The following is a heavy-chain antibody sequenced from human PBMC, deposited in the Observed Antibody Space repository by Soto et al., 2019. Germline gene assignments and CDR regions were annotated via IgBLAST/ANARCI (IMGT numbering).Heavy chain of an antibody. Sequence: GESLKISCKGSGYSFTSYWISWVRQMPGKGLEWMGRIDPSDSYTNYSPSFQGHVTISADKSISTAYLQWSSLKASDTAMYYCARQVAATAYYYYGMDVWGQGTTVTVS. J-gene: IGHJ6*02. CDR3: ARQVAATAYYYYGMDV. V-gene: IGHV5-10-1*01. CDR1: GYSFTSYW. CDR2: IDPSDSYT. D-gene: IGHD2-15*01.